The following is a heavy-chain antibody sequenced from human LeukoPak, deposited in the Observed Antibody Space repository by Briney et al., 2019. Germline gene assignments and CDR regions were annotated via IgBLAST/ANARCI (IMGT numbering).Heavy chain of an antibody. Sequence: ASVKVSCKASGYTFTNYDINWVRQATGQGLEWMGWMNPNSGNTGYAQKFQGRVTITRNTSISTVYMELSSLRSEDTAVYYCARDRRWLQFGSLDYWGQGTLVTVSS. CDR1: GYTFTNYD. CDR3: ARDRRWLQFGSLDY. V-gene: IGHV1-8*03. J-gene: IGHJ4*02. D-gene: IGHD5-24*01. CDR2: MNPNSGNT.